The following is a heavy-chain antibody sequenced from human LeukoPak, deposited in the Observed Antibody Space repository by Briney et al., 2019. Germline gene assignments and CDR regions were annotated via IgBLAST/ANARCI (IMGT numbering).Heavy chain of an antibody. CDR2: ISWDGGST. V-gene: IGHV3-43*01. Sequence: GGSLRLSCTASGFTFDDYTMHWVRQAPGKGLEWVSLISWDGGSTCYADSVKGRFTISRDNSKNSLYLQMNSLRTEDTALYYCAKAGYCSSTSCFTYYYYYMDVWGKGTTVTVSS. CDR1: GFTFDDYT. CDR3: AKAGYCSSTSCFTYYYYYMDV. J-gene: IGHJ6*03. D-gene: IGHD2-2*01.